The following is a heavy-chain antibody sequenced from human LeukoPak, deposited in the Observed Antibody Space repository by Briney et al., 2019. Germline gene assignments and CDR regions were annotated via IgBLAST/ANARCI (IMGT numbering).Heavy chain of an antibody. CDR1: VGTFSSYA. Sequence: ASVKVSCKASVGTFSSYAISWVRQAPGQGLEWMGRIIPILGIANYAQKFQGRVTITADKSTSTAYMELSSLRSEDTAVYYCARDRDYGDYGDREVFDYWGQGTLVTVSS. J-gene: IGHJ4*02. V-gene: IGHV1-69*04. D-gene: IGHD4-17*01. CDR2: IIPILGIA. CDR3: ARDRDYGDYGDREVFDY.